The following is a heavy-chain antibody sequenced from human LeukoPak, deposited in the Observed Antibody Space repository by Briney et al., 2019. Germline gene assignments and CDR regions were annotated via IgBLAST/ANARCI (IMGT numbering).Heavy chain of an antibody. V-gene: IGHV1-69*13. D-gene: IGHD6-13*01. CDR3: ARDLEDYGSSLSNWFDP. CDR1: GGTFSSYA. J-gene: IGHJ5*02. CDR2: IIPIFGTA. Sequence: SVKVSCKASGGTFSSYAISWVRQAPGQGLEWMGGIIPIFGTANYAQKFQGRVTITADESTSTAYMELSSLRSEDTAVYYCARDLEDYGSSLSNWFDPWGQGALVTVSS.